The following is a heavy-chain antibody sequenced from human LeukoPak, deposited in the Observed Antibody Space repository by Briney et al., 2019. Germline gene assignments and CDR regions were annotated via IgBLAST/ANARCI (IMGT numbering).Heavy chain of an antibody. CDR1: GFTFSSYG. D-gene: IGHD6-19*01. V-gene: IGHV3-33*01. CDR3: ARDRHSGRPLTNWFDP. CDR2: IWYDGSNE. J-gene: IGHJ5*02. Sequence: PGRSLRLSRAASGFTFSSYGMHWVRQAPGKGLEWVASIWYDGSNEHYADSVKGRFTISRDNSKNTVYLQMNTVRAEDTAVYYCARDRHSGRPLTNWFDPWGQGTLVTVSS.